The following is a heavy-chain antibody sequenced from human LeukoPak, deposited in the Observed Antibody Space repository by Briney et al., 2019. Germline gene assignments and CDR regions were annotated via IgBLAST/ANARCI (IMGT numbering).Heavy chain of an antibody. CDR2: IYYSGST. CDR1: GGSFSGFY. J-gene: IGHJ4*02. Sequence: SETLSLTCAVYGGSFSGFYWNWIRQPPGKGLEWIGSIYYSGSTYYSLSLRSRVTILVDTSKNQFSLKLSSVTAADTAVYYCARVGGVVVTASFAYWGQGTLVTVSS. V-gene: IGHV4-34*01. CDR3: ARVGGVVVTASFAY. D-gene: IGHD2-21*02.